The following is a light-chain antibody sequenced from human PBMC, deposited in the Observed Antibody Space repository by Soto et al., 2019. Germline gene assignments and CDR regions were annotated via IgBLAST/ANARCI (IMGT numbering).Light chain of an antibody. V-gene: IGKV3-11*01. CDR2: DAS. J-gene: IGKJ4*01. CDR1: QSVSSY. Sequence: EIVLTQSPATLSLSPGERATLSCRASQSVSSYLAWYQQKPGQAPRLLIYDASNRATGIPDRFSGSGSGTDFTLTISSLEPEGSAVYYCQHRSKWPLTFGGGTKVDIK. CDR3: QHRSKWPLT.